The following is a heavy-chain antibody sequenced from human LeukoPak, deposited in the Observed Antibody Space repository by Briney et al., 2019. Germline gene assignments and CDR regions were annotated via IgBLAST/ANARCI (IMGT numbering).Heavy chain of an antibody. CDR2: IYYSGST. CDR3: AREEEGLYGDYVVFDY. Sequence: PSETLSLTCTVSGGSISSGGYYWSWIRQHPGKGLEWIGYIYYSGSTYYNPSLKSRVTISVDTSKNQFSLKLSSVTAADTAVYYCAREEEGLYGDYVVFDYWGQGTLVTVSS. D-gene: IGHD4-17*01. V-gene: IGHV4-31*03. CDR1: GGSISSGGYY. J-gene: IGHJ4*02.